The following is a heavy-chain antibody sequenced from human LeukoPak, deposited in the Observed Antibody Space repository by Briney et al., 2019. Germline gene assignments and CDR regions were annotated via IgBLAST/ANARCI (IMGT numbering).Heavy chain of an antibody. J-gene: IGHJ6*02. CDR3: ARTAGANYYYYGLDV. V-gene: IGHV4-59*01. CDR1: GGSISSYY. D-gene: IGHD4/OR15-4a*01. CDR2: IYYSGST. Sequence: SETLSLTCTVSGGSISSYYWSWIRRPPGKGLEWIGYIYYSGSTNYNPSLKSRVTISVDTSKNQFSLKLNSVTAADTAVYYCARTAGANYYYYGLDVWGQGTTVTVSS.